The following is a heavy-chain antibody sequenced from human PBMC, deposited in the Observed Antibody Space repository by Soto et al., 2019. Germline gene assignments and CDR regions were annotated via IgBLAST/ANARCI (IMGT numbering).Heavy chain of an antibody. CDR1: GFTFSSYW. V-gene: IGHV3-74*01. CDR2: INSDVSST. Sequence: EVQLVESGGGLVQPGGSLRLSCAASGFTFSSYWMHWVRQAPGKGLVWVTRINSDVSSTSYADSVKGRFTISRDNAKNTLYLQMNSLRAEDTAVYYCARETIGYCSGGSCYPYYYYYSMDVCGQGTTVTVSS. D-gene: IGHD2-15*01. J-gene: IGHJ6*02. CDR3: ARETIGYCSGGSCYPYYYYYSMDV.